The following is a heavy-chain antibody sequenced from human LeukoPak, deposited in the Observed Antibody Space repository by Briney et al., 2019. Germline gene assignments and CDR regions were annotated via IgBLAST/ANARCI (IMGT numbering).Heavy chain of an antibody. D-gene: IGHD2-21*02. Sequence: SVKVSCKASAGTFSSYAISWVRQAPGQGLEWMGRIIPILGIANYAQKFQGRVTITADKSTSTAYMELSSLRSGDTAVYYCARPYCGGDCRSGLDYWGQGTLVTVSS. CDR1: AGTFSSYA. CDR3: ARPYCGGDCRSGLDY. CDR2: IIPILGIA. V-gene: IGHV1-69*04. J-gene: IGHJ4*02.